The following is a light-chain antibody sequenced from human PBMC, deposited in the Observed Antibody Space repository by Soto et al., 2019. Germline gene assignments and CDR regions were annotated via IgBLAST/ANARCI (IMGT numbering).Light chain of an antibody. CDR3: SSYTSNNTLVL. CDR1: SSDVGGYDF. Sequence: QSVLTQPASVSGSPGQSITISCTGTSSDVGGYDFVSWYQQHPGKAPKLIIYDVSNRPSGVSNRFSGSKSDNTASLTISGRQAEDEADYYCSSYTSNNTLVLFGGGTQLTVL. CDR2: DVS. V-gene: IGLV2-14*03. J-gene: IGLJ2*01.